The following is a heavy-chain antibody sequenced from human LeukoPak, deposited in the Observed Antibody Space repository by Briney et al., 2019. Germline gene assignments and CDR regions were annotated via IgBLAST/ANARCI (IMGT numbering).Heavy chain of an antibody. V-gene: IGHV3-30*02. J-gene: IGHJ3*02. CDR2: IRYDGSEE. D-gene: IGHD3-9*01. CDR3: WVRYSPDAFDI. CDR1: GFTFSSRG. Sequence: PGGSLRLSCATSGFTFSSRGMHWVRQAPGKGLEWVTFIRYDGSEEDYADPVKGRFTISRDNSKNTLYLQMNSLRAEDTAVYYCWVRYSPDAFDIWGQGTMVTVSS.